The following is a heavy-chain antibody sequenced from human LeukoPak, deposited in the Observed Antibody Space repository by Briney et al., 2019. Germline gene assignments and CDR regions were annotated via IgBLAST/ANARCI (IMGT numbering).Heavy chain of an antibody. J-gene: IGHJ4*02. Sequence: ASVKVSCKASGYTFTSYGISWVRQAPGQGLEWMGWISAYNGNTNYAQKLHGRVTMTTDTSTSTAYMELRSLRSDDTAVYYCARVPVPSPPAGICGYYIDYWGQGTLVTASS. V-gene: IGHV1-18*01. CDR1: GYTFTSYG. D-gene: IGHD2-15*01. CDR2: ISAYNGNT. CDR3: ARVPVPSPPAGICGYYIDY.